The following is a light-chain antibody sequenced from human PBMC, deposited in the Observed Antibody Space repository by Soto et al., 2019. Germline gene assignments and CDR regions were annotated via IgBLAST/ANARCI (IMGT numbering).Light chain of an antibody. V-gene: IGLV2-11*01. CDR2: DVT. J-gene: IGLJ2*01. Sequence: SALTQPRSVSGSPGQSVTISCTGTSSDVGIYNYVSWYQQSPGKAPKLIIYDVTKRPSGVPDRFSGSKSGNTASLTISGLQAEDEADYYCCSYAGSYTMLFGGGTKLTVL. CDR3: CSYAGSYTML. CDR1: SSDVGIYNY.